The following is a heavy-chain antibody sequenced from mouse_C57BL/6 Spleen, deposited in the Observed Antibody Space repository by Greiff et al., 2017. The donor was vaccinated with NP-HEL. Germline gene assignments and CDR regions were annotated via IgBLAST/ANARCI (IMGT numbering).Heavy chain of an antibody. CDR1: GYTFTDYE. CDR3: TRKIYDGYYVKAMDY. J-gene: IGHJ4*01. V-gene: IGHV1-15*01. Sequence: QVQLQQSGAELVRPGASVTLSCKASGYTFTDYEMHWAKQTPVHGLEWIGAIDPETGGTAYNQKFKGKAILTADKSSSTAYMELRSLTSEDSAVYYCTRKIYDGYYVKAMDYWGQGTSVTVSS. CDR2: IDPETGGT. D-gene: IGHD2-3*01.